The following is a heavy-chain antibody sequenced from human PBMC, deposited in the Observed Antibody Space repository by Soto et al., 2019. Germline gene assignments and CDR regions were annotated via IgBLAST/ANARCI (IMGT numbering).Heavy chain of an antibody. CDR3: ARDLAANGMDV. V-gene: IGHV3-30-3*01. D-gene: IGHD6-25*01. Sequence: QVQLVESGGGVVQPGRSLRLSCAASGFTFSSYAMHWVRQAPGKGLEWVAVISYDGSNKYYADSVKGRFTISRDNSKNTLYLKMNSLRAEDTAVYYCARDLAANGMDVWGQGTTVTVSS. J-gene: IGHJ6*02. CDR2: ISYDGSNK. CDR1: GFTFSSYA.